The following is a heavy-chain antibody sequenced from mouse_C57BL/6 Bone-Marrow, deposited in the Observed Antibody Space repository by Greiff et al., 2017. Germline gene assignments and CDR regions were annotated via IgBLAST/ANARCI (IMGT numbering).Heavy chain of an antibody. CDR1: GYTFTDYE. V-gene: IGHV1-15*01. Sequence: QVQLQQSGAELVRPGASVTLSCKASGYTFTDYEMHWVKQTPVHGLEWIGAIDPETGGTAYNQKFKGKAILTADKSSSTAYMELRSLTSADSAVYYCTRGFAYWGQGTLVTVSA. CDR3: TRGFAY. CDR2: IDPETGGT. J-gene: IGHJ3*01.